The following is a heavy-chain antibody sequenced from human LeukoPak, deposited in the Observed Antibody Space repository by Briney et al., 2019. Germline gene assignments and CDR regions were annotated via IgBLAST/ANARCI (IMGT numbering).Heavy chain of an antibody. CDR2: TDLFRGAL. CDR3: ARDDGTFNTDY. V-gene: IGHV1-2*02. Sequence: ASVKVSCKASGYTFTDYHIHWVRQAPGQGLEWMGLTDLFRGALNCAHKFQGRVTMTRDASIKTAYMELSSLTSDDTAVYYCARDDGTFNTDYWGQGTLVTVSS. J-gene: IGHJ4*02. CDR1: GYTFTDYH. D-gene: IGHD1/OR15-1a*01.